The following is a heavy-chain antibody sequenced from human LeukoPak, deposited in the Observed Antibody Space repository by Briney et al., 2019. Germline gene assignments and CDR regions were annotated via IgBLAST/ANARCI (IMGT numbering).Heavy chain of an antibody. V-gene: IGHV3-48*01. D-gene: IGHD4-17*01. CDR3: ARDLASKPRCPDY. Sequence: SGGSLRLSCAASGFTFSSYSMNWVRQAPGKGLEWVSNISGTGTIYYADSVKGRFTISRDDAKSSLYLQMNSLRGEDTAVYYCARDLASKPRCPDYWGQGTLVTVSS. CDR2: ISGTGTI. J-gene: IGHJ4*02. CDR1: GFTFSSYS.